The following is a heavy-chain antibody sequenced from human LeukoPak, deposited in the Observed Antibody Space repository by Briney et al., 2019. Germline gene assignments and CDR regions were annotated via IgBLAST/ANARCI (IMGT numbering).Heavy chain of an antibody. Sequence: ASVKVSCKTSGYTFINYNIHWVRQAPGQGLEWMGIIIPSGGSTIYAQKFRGRVTMTRDTSTSTVYMELSSLRSEDTAVYYCARASSNAGFGYWGQGTLVTVSS. CDR3: ARASSNAGFGY. D-gene: IGHD4-11*01. V-gene: IGHV1-46*01. CDR2: IIPSGGST. CDR1: GYTFINYN. J-gene: IGHJ4*02.